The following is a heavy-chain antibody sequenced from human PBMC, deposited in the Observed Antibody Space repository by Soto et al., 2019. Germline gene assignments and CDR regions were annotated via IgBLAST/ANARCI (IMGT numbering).Heavy chain of an antibody. CDR3: TTDPRLRVYYYYYGMDV. CDR1: GFTFSNAW. Sequence: PGGSLRLSCAASGFTFSNAWMNWVRQAPGKGLEWVGRIKSKTDGGTTDYAAPVKGRFTISRDDSKNTLYLQMNSLKTEDTAVYYCTTDPRLRVYYYYYGMDVWGQGTTVTVSS. D-gene: IGHD5-12*01. V-gene: IGHV3-15*07. J-gene: IGHJ6*02. CDR2: IKSKTDGGTT.